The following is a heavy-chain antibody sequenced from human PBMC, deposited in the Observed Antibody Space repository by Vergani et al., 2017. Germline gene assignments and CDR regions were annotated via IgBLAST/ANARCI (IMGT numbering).Heavy chain of an antibody. CDR1: GFTFSSYG. J-gene: IGHJ4*02. Sequence: QVQLVESGGGVVQPGRSLRLSCAASGFTFSSYGMHWVRQAPGKGLEWVAVISYDGSNKYYADSVKGRFTISRDNSKNTLYLQMNSLRAEDTAVYYCARPGLYDSSGKFDYWGQGTLVTVSS. V-gene: IGHV3-30*19. D-gene: IGHD3-22*01. CDR2: ISYDGSNK. CDR3: ARPGLYDSSGKFDY.